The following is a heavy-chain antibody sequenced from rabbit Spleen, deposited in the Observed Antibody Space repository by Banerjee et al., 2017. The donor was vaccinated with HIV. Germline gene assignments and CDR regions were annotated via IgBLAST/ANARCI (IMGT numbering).Heavy chain of an antibody. CDR2: ITTATGKD. J-gene: IGHJ4*01. D-gene: IGHD6-1*01. Sequence: QEQLEESGRGLVKPEGSLTVTCTASGFSFSDRDVMCWVRQAPGKGLEWIGCITTATGKDVYASWAKGRFTISKTSSTTVTLQMTSLTAADTAAYFCASDIYGHGGFSLWGPGPLVTVS. V-gene: IGHV1S45*01. CDR3: ASDIYGHGGFSL. CDR1: GFSFSDRDV.